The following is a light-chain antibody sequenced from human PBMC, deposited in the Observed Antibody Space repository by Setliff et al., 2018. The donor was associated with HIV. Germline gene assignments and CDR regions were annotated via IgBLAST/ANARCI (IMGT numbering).Light chain of an antibody. CDR2: DNN. CDR1: TSNIGNNY. Sequence: QSVLTQPPSVSAAPGQKVTISCFGRTSNIGNNYVSWYQQLPGTVPKLLIYDNNKRPSGIPDRFSGSKSGASATLGITGLQTGDEADYYCGTWDSSLSAVIFGGGTKVTVL. V-gene: IGLV1-51*01. J-gene: IGLJ2*01. CDR3: GTWDSSLSAVI.